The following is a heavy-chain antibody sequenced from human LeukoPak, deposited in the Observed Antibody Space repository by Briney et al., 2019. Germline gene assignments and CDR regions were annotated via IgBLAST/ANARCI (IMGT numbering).Heavy chain of an antibody. V-gene: IGHV3-23*01. Sequence: PGGSLRLSCAASGFTFSSYAMSWVRQAPGKGLEWVPDISGSGGSTYYADSVKGRFTISRDNSKNTLYLQMNSLRAEDTAVYYCAKLGTYDSSGYYYLFDYWGQGTLVTVSP. D-gene: IGHD3-22*01. CDR1: GFTFSSYA. J-gene: IGHJ4*02. CDR2: ISGSGGST. CDR3: AKLGTYDSSGYYYLFDY.